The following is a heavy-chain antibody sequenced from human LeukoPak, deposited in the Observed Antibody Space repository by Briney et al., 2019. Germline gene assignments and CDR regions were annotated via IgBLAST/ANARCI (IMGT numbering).Heavy chain of an antibody. D-gene: IGHD3-22*01. CDR2: ISGSGGST. CDR3: AKDLPGYYDSSGFS. CDR1: GFTFSSYA. J-gene: IGHJ4*02. V-gene: IGHV3-23*01. Sequence: GGSLRLSCAASGFTFSSYAMSWVRQAPGKGLEWVSAISGSGGSTYYADSVKGRFTISRDNSKNTLYLQMSSLRAEDTAVYYCAKDLPGYYDSSGFSWGQGTLVTVSS.